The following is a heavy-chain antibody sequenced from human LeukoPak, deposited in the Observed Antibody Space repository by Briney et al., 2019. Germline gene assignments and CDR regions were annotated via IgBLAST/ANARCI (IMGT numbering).Heavy chain of an antibody. D-gene: IGHD1-26*01. CDR1: GGSISSYY. J-gene: IGHJ6*03. CDR3: ARVQRTEEGGYSYSYIDV. V-gene: IGHV4-59*08. CDR2: IYYSGST. Sequence: SETLSLTCTVSGGSISSYYWSWIRQPPGKGLEWIGYIYYSGSTNYNPSLKSRVTISLDTSKNQFSLNLRSVTAADTAVYYCARVQRTEEGGYSYSYIDVWGKGTTVTVSS.